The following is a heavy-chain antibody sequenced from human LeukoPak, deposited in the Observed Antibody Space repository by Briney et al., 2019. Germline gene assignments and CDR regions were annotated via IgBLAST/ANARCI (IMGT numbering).Heavy chain of an antibody. Sequence: PGGSLRLSCAASGFTVSSNYMSWVRQAPGKGLEWVSVIYSGGSTYYADSVKGRVTLSRDNSKNTLYLQMTSLRAEDTAVYYCARVNGDTAMGYYFDYWGQRTLVTVSS. CDR2: IYSGGST. V-gene: IGHV3-53*01. J-gene: IGHJ4*02. D-gene: IGHD5-18*01. CDR1: GFTVSSNY. CDR3: ARVNGDTAMGYYFDY.